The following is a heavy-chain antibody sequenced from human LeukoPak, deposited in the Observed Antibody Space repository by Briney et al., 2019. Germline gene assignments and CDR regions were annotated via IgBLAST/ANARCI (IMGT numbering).Heavy chain of an antibody. Sequence: GGSLRLSCAASGFTFSDYWMTSVSQVPGKGLEWVANVGGDGSEKNYVDSVEGRFTISRDNAKKSLDLEMNSLRVEDTALYYCAKVGTWELQRVFENWGQGTLVTVSS. CDR1: GFTFSDYW. V-gene: IGHV3-7*01. D-gene: IGHD1-26*01. J-gene: IGHJ4*02. CDR3: AKVGTWELQRVFEN. CDR2: VGGDGSEK.